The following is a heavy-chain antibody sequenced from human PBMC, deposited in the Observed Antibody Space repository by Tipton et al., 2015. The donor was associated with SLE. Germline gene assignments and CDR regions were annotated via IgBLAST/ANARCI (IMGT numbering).Heavy chain of an antibody. CDR2: INHSGST. V-gene: IGHV4-34*01. CDR3: AGLVADPAGAFDI. J-gene: IGHJ3*02. CDR1: GGSFSGYY. D-gene: IGHD2-8*02. Sequence: LRLSCAVYGGSFSGYYWSWIRQPPGKGLEWIGEINHSGSTNYNPSLKSRVTISVDTFKNQFSLKLSSVTAADTAVYYCAGLVADPAGAFDIWGQGTMVTVSS.